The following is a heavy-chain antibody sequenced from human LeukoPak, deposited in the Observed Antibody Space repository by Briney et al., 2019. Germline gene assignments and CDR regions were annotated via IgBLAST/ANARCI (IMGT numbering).Heavy chain of an antibody. CDR2: IYYSGST. Sequence: SETLSLTCTVPGGSISSYYWSWIRQPPGKGLEWIGYIYYSGSTNYNPSLKSRVTISVDTSKNQFSLKLSSVTAADTAVYYCARCRGYSYGPDYWGQGTLVTVSS. V-gene: IGHV4-59*08. CDR1: GGSISSYY. J-gene: IGHJ4*02. D-gene: IGHD5-18*01. CDR3: ARCRGYSYGPDY.